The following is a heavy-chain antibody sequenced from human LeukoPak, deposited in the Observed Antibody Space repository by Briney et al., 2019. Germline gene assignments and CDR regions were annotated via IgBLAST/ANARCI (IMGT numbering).Heavy chain of an antibody. V-gene: IGHV3-21*01. CDR3: ARLDSGVLNFDY. CDR2: ITSSSIYI. CDR1: GFTFSSYS. D-gene: IGHD3-22*01. Sequence: GGSLRLSCAVSGFTFSSYSMNWVRQAPGKGLEGVSSITSSSIYIYYAESVKGRFTISRDNAKNSLYLQMNSLRAEDTAVYYCARLDSGVLNFDYWGQGTLVTVSS. J-gene: IGHJ4*02.